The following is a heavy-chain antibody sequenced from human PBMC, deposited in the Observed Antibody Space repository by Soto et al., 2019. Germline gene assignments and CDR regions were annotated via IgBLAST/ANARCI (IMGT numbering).Heavy chain of an antibody. Sequence: QVQLVQSGAEVKKPGSSVKVSCKASGGTLSSYTFSWVRQAPGQGLECMGRIIPNLGITNYAQKFQGRITIIVDKSTSTAYMELSSLRSEDTAVYYCARDKGYCSGASCPDFDYWGQGTLVTVSS. V-gene: IGHV1-69*08. CDR1: GGTLSSYT. D-gene: IGHD2-15*01. J-gene: IGHJ4*02. CDR2: IIPNLGIT. CDR3: ARDKGYCSGASCPDFDY.